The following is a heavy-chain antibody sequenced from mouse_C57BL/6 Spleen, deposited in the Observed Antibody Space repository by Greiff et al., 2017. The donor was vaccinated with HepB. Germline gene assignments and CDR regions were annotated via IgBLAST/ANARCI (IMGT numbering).Heavy chain of an antibody. CDR1: GYTFTSYG. D-gene: IGHD2-1*01. J-gene: IGHJ2*01. V-gene: IGHV1-81*01. Sequence: VQLQQSGAELARPGASVKLSCKASGYTFTSYGISWVKQRTGQGLEWIGEIYPRSGNTYYNEKFKGKATLTADKSSSTAYMELRSLTSEDSAVYFCAREDYGNYYFDYWGQSTTLTVSS. CDR2: IYPRSGNT. CDR3: AREDYGNYYFDY.